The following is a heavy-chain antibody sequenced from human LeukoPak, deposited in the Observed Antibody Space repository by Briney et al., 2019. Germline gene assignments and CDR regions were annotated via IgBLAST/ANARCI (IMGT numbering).Heavy chain of an antibody. Sequence: GESLKISCKGSGYSFTSYWIGWVRQVSGKGLEWMGIIYPGDSDTRYSPSFQGQVTISADKSISTAYLQWSSLKASDTAMYYCARSPPRLEYDYFDYWGQGTLVTVSS. CDR3: ARSPPRLEYDYFDY. CDR2: IYPGDSDT. CDR1: GYSFTSYW. V-gene: IGHV5-51*01. D-gene: IGHD1-1*01. J-gene: IGHJ4*02.